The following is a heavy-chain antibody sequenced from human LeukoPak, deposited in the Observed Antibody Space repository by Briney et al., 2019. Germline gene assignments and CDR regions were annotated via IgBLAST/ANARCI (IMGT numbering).Heavy chain of an antibody. V-gene: IGHV1-69*05. D-gene: IGHD2-15*01. Sequence: ASVKVSCKASGGTFSSYAISWVRQAPGQGLEWMGGIIPIFGTANYAQKFQGRVTITTDESTSTAYMELSSLRSEDTAVYYCARVGCSGGSCYDYWGQGTLVTVSS. CDR2: IIPIFGTA. CDR1: GGTFSSYA. J-gene: IGHJ4*02. CDR3: ARVGCSGGSCYDY.